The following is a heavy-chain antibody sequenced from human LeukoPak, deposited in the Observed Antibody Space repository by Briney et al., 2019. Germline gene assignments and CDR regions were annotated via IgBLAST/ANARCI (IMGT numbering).Heavy chain of an antibody. V-gene: IGHV3-11*04. CDR2: ISSSGSTI. CDR3: ARAPSSSPNDY. J-gene: IGHJ4*02. Sequence: GGSLRFSCAASGFTFSDYYMSWIRQAPGKGLEWVSYISSSGSTIYYADSVKGRLTISRDNAKNSLYLQMNSLRAEDTAVYYCARAPSSSPNDYWGQGTLVTVSS. CDR1: GFTFSDYY. D-gene: IGHD6-13*01.